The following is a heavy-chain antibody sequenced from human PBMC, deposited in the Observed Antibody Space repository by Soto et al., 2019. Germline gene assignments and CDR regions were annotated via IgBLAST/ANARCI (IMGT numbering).Heavy chain of an antibody. CDR3: AKEKSGITMVRGVIGY. V-gene: IGHV3-48*01. CDR1: GFIFSMYS. D-gene: IGHD3-10*01. J-gene: IGHJ4*02. Sequence: PGGSLRLSCEASGFIFSMYSLNWVRQAPGKGLEWVSYTDISSETMYYADSVKGRFTISRDNAKNSLFLQMNSLRAEDTAVYYCAKEKSGITMVRGVIGYWGQGTLVTVSS. CDR2: TDISSETM.